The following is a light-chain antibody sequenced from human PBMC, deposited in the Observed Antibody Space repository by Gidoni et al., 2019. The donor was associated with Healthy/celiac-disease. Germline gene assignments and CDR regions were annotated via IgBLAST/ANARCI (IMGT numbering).Light chain of an antibody. V-gene: IGLV3-1*01. CDR2: QDS. CDR1: KLGDKY. Sequence: SYELTQPPSVSVSPGQTASIPCSGDKLGDKYACWYQQKPGQSPVLVIYQDSKRPSGIPERFSGSNSGNTATLTISGTQAMDEAVYYCQAWDSSTAVFGGGTKLTVL. J-gene: IGLJ2*01. CDR3: QAWDSSTAV.